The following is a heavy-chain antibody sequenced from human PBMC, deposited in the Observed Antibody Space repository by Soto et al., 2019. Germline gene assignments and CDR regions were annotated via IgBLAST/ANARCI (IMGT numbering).Heavy chain of an antibody. Sequence: QVQLQESGPGLVKPSETLSLTCTVSGASISSYYWSWIRQPPGKALEWIGYTYYSGSTHYNPSLKSRVTISVDTSKNQFSLKLSSVTAADTAVYFCARAILGVVLDVWGKGTTVTVSS. CDR3: ARAILGVVLDV. CDR1: GASISSYY. D-gene: IGHD3-3*01. CDR2: TYYSGST. J-gene: IGHJ6*04. V-gene: IGHV4-59*01.